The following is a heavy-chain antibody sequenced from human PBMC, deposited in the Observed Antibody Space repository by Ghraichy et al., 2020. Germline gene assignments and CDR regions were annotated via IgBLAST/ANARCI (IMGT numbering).Heavy chain of an antibody. J-gene: IGHJ4*02. V-gene: IGHV3-7*01. Sequence: GGSLRLSCAASGFTFSAYWMSWVRQAPGKGLEWVANIKQDGSEKYYVDSVEGRFTISRDNAKNSLYLQMNYLRAEDTAVYYCARDHQPRGFWGGYWYYWGQGNLVTVSS. CDR2: IKQDGSEK. D-gene: IGHD3-3*01. CDR1: GFTFSAYW. CDR3: ARDHQPRGFWGGYWYY.